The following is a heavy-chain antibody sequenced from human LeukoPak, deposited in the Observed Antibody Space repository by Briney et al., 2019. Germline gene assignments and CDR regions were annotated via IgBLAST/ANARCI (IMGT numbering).Heavy chain of an antibody. CDR3: AREGRQQLPLDV. CDR1: GGTFSSYA. V-gene: IGHV1-69*13. CDR2: IIPIFGTA. J-gene: IGHJ6*02. D-gene: IGHD6-13*01. Sequence: ASVKVSCKASGGTFSSYAISWVRQAPGQGLEWMGGIIPIFGTANYAQKFQVRVTITADESTSTAYMELSSLRSEDTAVYYCAREGRQQLPLDVWGQGTTVTVSS.